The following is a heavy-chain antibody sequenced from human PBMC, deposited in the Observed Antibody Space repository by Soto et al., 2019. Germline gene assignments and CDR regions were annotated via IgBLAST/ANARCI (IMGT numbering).Heavy chain of an antibody. CDR2: IFHSGRT. J-gene: IGHJ4*02. CDR1: GGSMSNYY. CDR3: ASGLRLEPFDY. V-gene: IGHV4-4*09. Sequence: QVQLQESGPGLVKPSETLSLTCTVSGGSMSNYYWTWIRQPPGKGLEWIGNIFHSGRTNHNPTLNSRVSISIDTSQSQFSLRLDSVTAADSAIYYCASGLRLEPFDYWGQGTLVSVAS. D-gene: IGHD3-3*01.